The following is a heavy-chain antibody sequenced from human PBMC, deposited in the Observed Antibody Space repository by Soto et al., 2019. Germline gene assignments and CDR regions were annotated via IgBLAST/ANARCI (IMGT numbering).Heavy chain of an antibody. CDR1: GGSISRSSYY. J-gene: IGHJ4*02. Sequence: QLQLQESGPGLVKPSETLSLTCTVSGGSISRSSYYWGWIRQPPGKGLEWIGSIYYSGSTYYNPTLKSGVTISVDTSKNQFSLKLSSVTAADTSVYYCARHDYGGFGLWGKGTLVTVSS. CDR3: ARHDYGGFGL. V-gene: IGHV4-39*01. CDR2: IYYSGST. D-gene: IGHD4-17*01.